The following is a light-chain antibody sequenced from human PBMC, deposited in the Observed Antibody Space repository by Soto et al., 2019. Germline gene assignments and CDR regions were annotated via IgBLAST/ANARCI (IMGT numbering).Light chain of an antibody. CDR1: QSVSSY. V-gene: IGKV3-11*01. Sequence: EIVLTQSPATLSLSPGERATLSCRASQSVSSYLAWYQQKPGQAPSLLIYDAASRATGIPARCSGSGSGTDFSLTISSLEPEDVAVYYCQQRSNWPPDFGGGTKVEIK. CDR3: QQRSNWPPD. CDR2: DAA. J-gene: IGKJ4*01.